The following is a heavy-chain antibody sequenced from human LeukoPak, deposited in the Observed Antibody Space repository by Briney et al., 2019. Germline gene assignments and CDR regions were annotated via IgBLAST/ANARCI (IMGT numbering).Heavy chain of an antibody. V-gene: IGHV1-2*02. D-gene: IGHD3-10*01. CDR1: GYTFTGYY. Sequence: GASVKVSCKASGYTFTGYYMHWVRQAPGQGLEWMGWINPNSGGTNYAQKFQGRVTMTRDTSISTAYMELSRLRSDDTAVYYCARDKEREILWFGGDYYYYMDVWGKGTTVTVSS. CDR3: ARDKEREILWFGGDYYYYMDV. J-gene: IGHJ6*03. CDR2: INPNSGGT.